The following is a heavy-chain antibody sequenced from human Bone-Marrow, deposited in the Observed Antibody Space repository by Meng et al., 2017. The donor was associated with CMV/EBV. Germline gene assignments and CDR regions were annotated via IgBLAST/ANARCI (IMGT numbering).Heavy chain of an antibody. CDR3: ARDLQYCGSTSCYDDCFDP. J-gene: IGHJ5*02. D-gene: IGHD2-2*01. V-gene: IGHV1-2*02. CDR2: INPNSGGT. CDR1: GYTFTGYF. Sequence: ASVKVSCKASGYTFTGYFMHWVRQAPGQGLEWMGWINPNSGGTNYAQKFQGRVTMTRDTSISTAYMELSRLRSDDTAVYYCARDLQYCGSTSCYDDCFDPWGQGTLVTFSS.